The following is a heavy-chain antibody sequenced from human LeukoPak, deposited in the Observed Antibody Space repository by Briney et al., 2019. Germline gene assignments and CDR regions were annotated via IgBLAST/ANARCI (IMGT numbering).Heavy chain of an antibody. CDR1: GLTVSDNF. Sequence: GGSLRLSCAASGLTVSDNFISWVRQAPGKGLEWVSVIYIGGSTYHAESVKGRFIISRDNSKNTVFLQMNSLRADDTGVYYCARDGGNYGNSNYYYGMDVWGQGTTVTVSS. D-gene: IGHD3-10*01. CDR2: IYIGGST. CDR3: ARDGGNYGNSNYYYGMDV. J-gene: IGHJ6*02. V-gene: IGHV3-66*01.